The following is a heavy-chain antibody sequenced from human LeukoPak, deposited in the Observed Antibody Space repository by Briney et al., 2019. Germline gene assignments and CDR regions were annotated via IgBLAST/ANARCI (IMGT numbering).Heavy chain of an antibody. J-gene: IGHJ6*02. CDR1: GFTFSSYA. Sequence: GRSLRLSCAASGFTFSSYAMHWVRQAPGKGLEWVAVISYDGSNKYYADSVKGRFTISRDNSKNTLYLQMNSLRAEDTAVYYCARDRLWSGELLAGMDVWGQGTTVTVSS. V-gene: IGHV3-30-3*01. CDR2: ISYDGSNK. CDR3: ARDRLWSGELLAGMDV. D-gene: IGHD3-10*01.